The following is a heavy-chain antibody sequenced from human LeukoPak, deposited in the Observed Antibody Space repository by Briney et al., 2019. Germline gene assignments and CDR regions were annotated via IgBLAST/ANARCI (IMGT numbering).Heavy chain of an antibody. J-gene: IGHJ4*02. CDR3: ARGSYDYVWGSYRDTDY. D-gene: IGHD3-16*02. CDR2: MNPNSGNT. V-gene: IGHV1-8*01. Sequence: ASVTVSCKASGYTFTSYDINWVRQAPGQGLEWMGWMNPNSGNTGYAQKFQGRVTMTRNTSISTAYMELSSLRSEDTAVYYCARGSYDYVWGSYRDTDYWGQGTLVTVSS. CDR1: GYTFTSYD.